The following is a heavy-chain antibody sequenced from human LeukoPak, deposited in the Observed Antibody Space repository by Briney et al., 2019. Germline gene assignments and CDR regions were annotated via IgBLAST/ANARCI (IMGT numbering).Heavy chain of an antibody. V-gene: IGHV1-18*01. CDR1: GYTFPTYG. Sequence: ASVKVSCKASGYTFPTYGITWVRQAPGQGLEWMGWISAHNGDTNYAQNLQGRVTMTTVTSTRTAYMELRSLTSDDTAVYYCASSGGIVAMVGGYYYGMDVWGQGTTVTVSS. J-gene: IGHJ6*02. CDR2: ISAHNGDT. D-gene: IGHD5-12*01. CDR3: ASSGGIVAMVGGYYYGMDV.